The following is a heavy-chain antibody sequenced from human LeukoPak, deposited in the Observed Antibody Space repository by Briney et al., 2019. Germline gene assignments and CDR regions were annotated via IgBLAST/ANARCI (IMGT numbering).Heavy chain of an antibody. D-gene: IGHD3-22*01. CDR1: GFTVSSNY. J-gene: IGHJ4*02. CDR2: IYSGGST. V-gene: IGHV3-53*01. Sequence: GGSLRLSCAASGFTVSSNYMTWVRQAPGKGLEWVSVIYSGGSTYYADSVKGRFTISRDDSKNTLYLQMNSLRAEDTALYYCARDLRVVITGSFDSWGQGTLVTVSS. CDR3: ARDLRVVITGSFDS.